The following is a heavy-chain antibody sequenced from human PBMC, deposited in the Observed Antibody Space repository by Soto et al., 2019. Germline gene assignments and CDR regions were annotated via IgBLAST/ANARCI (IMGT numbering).Heavy chain of an antibody. CDR3: ARVERGTATTVVDAFDI. CDR1: GGFVSSGSYY. D-gene: IGHD1-1*01. J-gene: IGHJ3*02. Sequence: QVQLQQWGAGLLKPSETLSLTCAVYGGFVSSGSYYWSWIRQPPGKGLEWIGEMSHSGGTHFNPSLNSRVTISVDTSKNQFSLKMPSVTAAATALYYCARVERGTATTVVDAFDIWGPGTMVTVSS. CDR2: MSHSGGT. V-gene: IGHV4-34*01.